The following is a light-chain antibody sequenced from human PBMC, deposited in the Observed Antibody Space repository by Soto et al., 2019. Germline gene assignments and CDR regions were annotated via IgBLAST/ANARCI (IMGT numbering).Light chain of an antibody. V-gene: IGKV3-11*01. CDR2: DAS. Sequence: EIVLTQSPATLSLSPGERATLSCRASQSLSKYLAWYQQKPGQAPRLLIYDASNRATGIPARFSGSGSGTDFTLTISSLEPEDFAVYYCQQRSTCRGTLGGGTKVEI. CDR3: QQRSTCRGT. J-gene: IGKJ4*01. CDR1: QSLSKY.